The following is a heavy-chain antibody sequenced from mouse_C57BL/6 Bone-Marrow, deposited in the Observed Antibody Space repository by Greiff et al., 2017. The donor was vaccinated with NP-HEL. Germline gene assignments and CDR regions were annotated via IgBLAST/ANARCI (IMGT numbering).Heavy chain of an antibody. V-gene: IGHV1-50*01. Sequence: QVQLQQPGAELVKPGASVKLSCKASGYTFTSYWMQWVKQRPGQGLEWIGEIDPSDSYTNYNQKFKGKATLTVDTSSSTAYMQLSSLTSEDSAVYYCARKFLTTVVAPTDWGQGTTLTVSS. CDR1: GYTFTSYW. D-gene: IGHD1-1*01. CDR3: ARKFLTTVVAPTD. J-gene: IGHJ2*01. CDR2: IDPSDSYT.